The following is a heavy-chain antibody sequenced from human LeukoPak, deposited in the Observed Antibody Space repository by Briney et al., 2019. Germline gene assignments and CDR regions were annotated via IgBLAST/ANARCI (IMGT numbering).Heavy chain of an antibody. CDR1: GGTFSSYA. J-gene: IGHJ3*02. CDR3: ARASLPYYYDSSGYPIAFDI. D-gene: IGHD3-22*01. V-gene: IGHV1-69*05. CDR2: IIPIFGTA. Sequence: GASVKVSCKASGGTFSSYAISWVRQAPGQGLEWVGGIIPIFGTANYAQKFQGRVTITTDESTSTAYMELSSLRSEDTAVYYCARASLPYYYDSSGYPIAFDIWGQGTMVTVSS.